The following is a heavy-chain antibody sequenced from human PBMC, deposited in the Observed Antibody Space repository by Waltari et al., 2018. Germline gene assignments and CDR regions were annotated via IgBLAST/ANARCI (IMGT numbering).Heavy chain of an antibody. Sequence: EVQLVESGGGLVQPGGSLRLSCAASGFTFSSYWMSWVRQAPGKGLEWGANIKQDGSEKYYVDSVKGRFTISRDNAKNSLYLQMNSLRAEDTAVYYCAREGRQLVAGWFDPWGQGTLVTVSS. J-gene: IGHJ5*02. V-gene: IGHV3-7*01. D-gene: IGHD6-6*01. CDR3: AREGRQLVAGWFDP. CDR2: IKQDGSEK. CDR1: GFTFSSYW.